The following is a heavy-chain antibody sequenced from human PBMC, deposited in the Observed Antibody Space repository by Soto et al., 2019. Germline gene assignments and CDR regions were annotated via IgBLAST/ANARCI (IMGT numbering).Heavy chain of an antibody. J-gene: IGHJ2*01. V-gene: IGHV3-53*04. Sequence: GKGLEWVSVIYSGGSTYYADSVKGRFTISRHNSKNTLYLQMNSLRAEDTAVYYCARVHFFFQAEDGIRDTVPVSAFLLNRSSDL. CDR3: ARVHFFFQAEDGIRDTVPVSAFLLNRSSDL. CDR2: IYSGGST. D-gene: IGHD3-3*02.